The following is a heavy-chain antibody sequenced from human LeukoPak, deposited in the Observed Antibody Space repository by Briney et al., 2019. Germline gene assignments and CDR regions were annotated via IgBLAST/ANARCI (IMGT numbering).Heavy chain of an antibody. Sequence: SETLSLTCTVSGGSISGSTYHWGWIRQPPGKGLEWIGYIYYSGSTNYNPSLKSRVTISVDTSKNQFSLKLSSVTAADTAVYYCASSHSGYSSGWYGSWGQGTLVTVSS. CDR2: IYYSGST. V-gene: IGHV4-61*05. CDR1: GGSISGSTYH. J-gene: IGHJ4*02. CDR3: ASSHSGYSSGWYGS. D-gene: IGHD6-19*01.